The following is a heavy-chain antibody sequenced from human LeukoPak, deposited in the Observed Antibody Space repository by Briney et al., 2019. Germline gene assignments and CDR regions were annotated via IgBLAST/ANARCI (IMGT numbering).Heavy chain of an antibody. V-gene: IGHV6-1*01. D-gene: IGHD6-13*01. CDR2: TYYRSKWYN. CDR3: VREALGFLIAAAGIDY. CDR1: GDRVSSNSAA. Sequence: PSQTLSLTCAISGDRVSSNSAAWNWIRQSPSRGLEWLGRTYYRSKWYNDYAVSVKSRITINPDTSKNQFSLQLNSVTPEDTAVYYCVREALGFLIAAAGIDYWGQGTLVTVSS. J-gene: IGHJ4*02.